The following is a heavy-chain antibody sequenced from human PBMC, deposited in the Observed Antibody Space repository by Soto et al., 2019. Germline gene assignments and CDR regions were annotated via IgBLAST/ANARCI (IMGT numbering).Heavy chain of an antibody. CDR1: GFTFSMYW. V-gene: IGHV3-74*03. Sequence: VGSLRLSCAASGFTFSMYWMHWVRQAPGKGLLWVSRINGDGTDTTYADSVKGRFTISRDNAKNTVYLQMNGLRAEDTAVYYCAREVGRGSGSYYLDYWGQETLVTVSS. CDR3: AREVGRGSGSYYLDY. J-gene: IGHJ4*02. D-gene: IGHD3-16*01. CDR2: INGDGTDT.